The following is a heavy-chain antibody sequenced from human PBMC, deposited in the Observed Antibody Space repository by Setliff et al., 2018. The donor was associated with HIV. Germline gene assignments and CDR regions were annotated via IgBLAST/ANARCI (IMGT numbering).Heavy chain of an antibody. Sequence: NPSETLSLTCTVSGGSMSRFYWTWIRQPPGKGLEWIGFVYSTGSINYSPSFRGRLTISLDTSENQFSLHLTSVTAADTAVYYCARGGYYFGSSLIEYFQHWGQGTQVTVSS. CDR1: GGSMSRFY. CDR2: VYSTGSI. J-gene: IGHJ1*01. CDR3: ARGGYYFGSSLIEYFQH. V-gene: IGHV4-59*01. D-gene: IGHD3-22*01.